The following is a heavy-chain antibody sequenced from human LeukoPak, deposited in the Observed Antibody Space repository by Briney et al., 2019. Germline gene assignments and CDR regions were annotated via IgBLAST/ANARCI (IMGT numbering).Heavy chain of an antibody. CDR3: ARGDSGSYYFDY. J-gene: IGHJ4*02. V-gene: IGHV3-48*03. CDR2: ISSSGSTI. CDR1: GFTFDDYA. Sequence: GGSLRLSCAASGFTFDDYAMHWVRQAPGKGLEWVSYISSSGSTIYYADSVKGRFTIPRDNAKNSLYLQMNSLRAEDTAVYYCARGDSGSYYFDYWGQGTLVTVSS. D-gene: IGHD1-26*01.